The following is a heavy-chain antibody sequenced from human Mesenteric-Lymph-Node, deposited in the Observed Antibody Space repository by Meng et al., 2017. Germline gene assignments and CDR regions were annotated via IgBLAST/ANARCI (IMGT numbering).Heavy chain of an antibody. Sequence: ASVKVSCKASGYTFTSYGISWVRQAPGQGLEWMGWISAYNGNTNYAQKLQGRVTMTTDTSTSTAYMELRSLRSDDTAVYYCARDRGGRWFGELWAHHAYFDYWGQGTLVTVSS. V-gene: IGHV1-18*01. D-gene: IGHD3-10*01. CDR3: ARDRGGRWFGELWAHHAYFDY. J-gene: IGHJ4*02. CDR1: GYTFTSYG. CDR2: ISAYNGNT.